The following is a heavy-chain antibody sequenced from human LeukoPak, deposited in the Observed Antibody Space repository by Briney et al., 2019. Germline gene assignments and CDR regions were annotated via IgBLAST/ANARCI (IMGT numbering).Heavy chain of an antibody. V-gene: IGHV1-69*04. CDR1: GGTFSSYA. CDR2: IIPILGIA. J-gene: IGHJ6*03. CDR3: ARDRMAVAGTGGYYYYYMDV. Sequence: SVKVSCKASGGTFSSYAISWVRQAPGQGLEWMGRIIPILGIANYAQKFQGRVTITADKSTSTAYMELSSLRSEDTAVYYCARDRMAVAGTGGYYYYYMDVWGKGTTVTVSS. D-gene: IGHD6-19*01.